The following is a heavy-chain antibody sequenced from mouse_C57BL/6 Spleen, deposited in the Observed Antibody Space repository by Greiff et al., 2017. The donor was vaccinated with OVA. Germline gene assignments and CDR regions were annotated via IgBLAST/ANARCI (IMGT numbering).Heavy chain of an antibody. CDR2: IYPSDSET. CDR3: AGYSKDWYCDV. J-gene: IGHJ1*03. CDR1: GYTFTSYW. V-gene: IGHV1-52*01. D-gene: IGHD2-5*01. Sequence: VQLQQPGAELVRPGSSVKLSCKASGYTFTSYWMHWVKQRPIQGLEWIGNIYPSDSETHYNQKFKDKATLTVDKSSSTAYMQLSSRTSEDSAVYYCAGYSKDWYCDVWGTGTTVTVSS.